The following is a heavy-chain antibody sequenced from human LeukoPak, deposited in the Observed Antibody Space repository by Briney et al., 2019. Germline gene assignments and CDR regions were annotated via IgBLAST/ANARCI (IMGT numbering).Heavy chain of an antibody. Sequence: ASVKVSCKASGYTFTSYGISWVRQAPGQGLEWMGWISPYNGNTNYAPKLQGRLAMTTDTSTGTAYMELRSLRSDDTAVYYCARDRQCGYWGQGTLVTVSS. CDR2: ISPYNGNT. CDR1: GYTFTSYG. J-gene: IGHJ4*02. CDR3: ARDRQCGY. D-gene: IGHD2-21*01. V-gene: IGHV1-18*01.